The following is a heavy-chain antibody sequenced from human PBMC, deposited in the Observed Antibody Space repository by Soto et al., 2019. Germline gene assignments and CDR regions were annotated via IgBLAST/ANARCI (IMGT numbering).Heavy chain of an antibody. V-gene: IGHV1-18*01. Sequence: GASVKVSCKASGYTFTSYGISWVRQAPGQGLEWMGWISAYNGITNYAQKLQGRVTMTTDTSTSTAYMELRSLRSDDTAVYYCARDPTIFGVVQNYGMDVWGQGTTVTVSS. CDR2: ISAYNGIT. CDR3: ARDPTIFGVVQNYGMDV. D-gene: IGHD3-3*01. CDR1: GYTFTSYG. J-gene: IGHJ6*02.